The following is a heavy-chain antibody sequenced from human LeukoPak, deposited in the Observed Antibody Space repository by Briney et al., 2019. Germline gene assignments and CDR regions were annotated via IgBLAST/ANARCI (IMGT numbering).Heavy chain of an antibody. D-gene: IGHD3-16*01. CDR3: ARPGLATNWFDP. CDR2: MNQTSGNT. CDR1: GYTFTSYD. J-gene: IGHJ5*02. Sequence: ASVKVSCKASGYTFTSYDINWVRQATGQGLEWMGWMNQTSGNTGHAQKFQRRVTMTRNTSISTAYMELSSLRSEDTAVYYCARPGLATNWFDPWGQGTLVTVSS. V-gene: IGHV1-8*01.